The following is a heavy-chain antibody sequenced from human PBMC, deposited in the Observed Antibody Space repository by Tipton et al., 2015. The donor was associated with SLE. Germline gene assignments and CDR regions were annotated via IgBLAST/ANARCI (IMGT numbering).Heavy chain of an antibody. V-gene: IGHV4-34*01. Sequence: TLSLTCAVYGGSLSGFYWSWIRQPPGRGLEWIGEINHSGSTNYNPSLKSRVTISLDTSKNQFSLKLSSVTAADTAVYYCARHDEPRRAFDIWGQGTMVTVSS. J-gene: IGHJ3*02. CDR2: INHSGST. CDR1: GGSLSGFY. CDR3: ARHDEPRRAFDI.